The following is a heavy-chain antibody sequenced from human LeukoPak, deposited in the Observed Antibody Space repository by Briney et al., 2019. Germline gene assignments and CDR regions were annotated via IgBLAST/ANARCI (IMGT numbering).Heavy chain of an antibody. CDR2: IYSGGST. CDR1: GFTVSSNY. J-gene: IGHJ4*02. Sequence: PGGSLRLSCAASGFTVSSNYMSWVRQAPGKGLEWVSVIYSGGSTYYADSVKGRFTISRHNSKNTLYLQMNSLRAEDTAVYYCARAYRYSGYDQGFDYWGQGTLVTVSS. CDR3: ARAYRYSGYDQGFDY. D-gene: IGHD5-12*01. V-gene: IGHV3-53*04.